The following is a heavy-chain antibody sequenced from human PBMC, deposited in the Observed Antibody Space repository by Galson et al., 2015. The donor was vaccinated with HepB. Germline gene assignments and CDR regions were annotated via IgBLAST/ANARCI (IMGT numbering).Heavy chain of an antibody. D-gene: IGHD1-1*01. CDR1: GFTFNTYA. Sequence: SLRLSCAASGFTFNTYAMSWVRQFPGKGLEWVSAIDGGGISTYYADSVEGRLGISRDNSNNTLFLQMHSLRADDTAIYYCVKDWVRRATGIAGSWGQGTLVTVSS. J-gene: IGHJ5*02. CDR3: VKDWVRRATGIAGS. CDR2: IDGGGIST. V-gene: IGHV3-23*01.